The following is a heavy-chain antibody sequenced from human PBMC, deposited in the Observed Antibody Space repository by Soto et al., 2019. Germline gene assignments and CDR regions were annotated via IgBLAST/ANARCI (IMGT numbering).Heavy chain of an antibody. CDR3: AKNTRYCSSTNCFVFDY. CDR1: GFTFSGYW. J-gene: IGHJ4*02. Sequence: EVQLVESGGGLVQPGGSLRLSCAASGFTFSGYWMSWVRQAPGKGLEWLANIKQDGSEKYYVDSVKGRFTISRDNAKNSLYLLMNSLRAEDTAVYYCAKNTRYCSSTNCFVFDYWGQGTLVTVSS. D-gene: IGHD2-2*01. V-gene: IGHV3-7*01. CDR2: IKQDGSEK.